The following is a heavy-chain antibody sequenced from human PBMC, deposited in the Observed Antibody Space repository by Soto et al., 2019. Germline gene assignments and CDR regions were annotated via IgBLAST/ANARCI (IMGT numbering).Heavy chain of an antibody. CDR3: ARGGGKHIDF. CDR2: IYYSGST. V-gene: IGHV4-61*01. Sequence: SVTLALTCAVSGGSVSSGSYYWSWIRQPPGNGLEWIGYIYYSGSTNDNPSLKSRVTISLDTSKNQFSLKLSSVTAADTAVYYCARGGGKHIDFWGQGTLVTV. CDR1: GGSVSSGSYY. D-gene: IGHD2-15*01. J-gene: IGHJ4*02.